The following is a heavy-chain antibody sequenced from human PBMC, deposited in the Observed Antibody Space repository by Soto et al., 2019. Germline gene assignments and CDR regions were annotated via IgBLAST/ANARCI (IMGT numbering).Heavy chain of an antibody. D-gene: IGHD1-20*01. CDR1: GFTFSSYA. CDR3: AQDGAPYNWSQIDWFDP. Sequence: GGSLRLSCAASGFTFSSYAMSWVRQAPGKGLEWVSAISGSGGSTYYADSVKGRFTISRDNSKNTLYLQMNSLRAEDTAVYYCAQDGAPYNWSQIDWFDPWGQGTLVTVSS. J-gene: IGHJ5*02. V-gene: IGHV3-23*01. CDR2: ISGSGGST.